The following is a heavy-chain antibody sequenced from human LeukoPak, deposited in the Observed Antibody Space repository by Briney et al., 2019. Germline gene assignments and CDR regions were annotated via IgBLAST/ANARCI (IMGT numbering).Heavy chain of an antibody. CDR1: GYSISSGYY. V-gene: IGHV4-38-2*02. CDR3: ARTTGLIDY. D-gene: IGHD1-1*01. J-gene: IGHJ4*02. CDR2: IYHSGIT. Sequence: SETLSLTCSVSGYSISSGYYWGWIRQPPEKGLEWIGSIYHSGITYYNPSLKSRVTISVDPSKNQFSLKLSSVTAADTAVYYCARTTGLIDYWGQGTLVTVSS.